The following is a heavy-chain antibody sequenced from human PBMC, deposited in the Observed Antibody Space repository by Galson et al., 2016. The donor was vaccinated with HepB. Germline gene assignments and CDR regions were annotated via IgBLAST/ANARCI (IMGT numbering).Heavy chain of an antibody. Sequence: SLRLSCAASGFTFSSYAMRWVRQAPGKGLEWVAGISSIRATTDYADSVKGRFTISRDSSKNTLCLQMNSLRAEDTAVYYCAKAGSGYYEFDYWGQGTLVTVSS. J-gene: IGHJ4*02. D-gene: IGHD3-22*01. V-gene: IGHV3-23*01. CDR2: ISSIRATT. CDR3: AKAGSGYYEFDY. CDR1: GFTFSSYA.